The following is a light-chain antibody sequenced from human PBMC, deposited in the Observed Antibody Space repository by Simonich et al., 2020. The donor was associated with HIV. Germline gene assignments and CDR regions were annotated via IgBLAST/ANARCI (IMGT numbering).Light chain of an antibody. J-gene: IGKJ1*01. V-gene: IGKV4-1*01. CDR3: QQYYSTPPT. Sequence: DIVMTQSPDSLAVSLGERATINCKSSQSVLYSSNNKNYLAWYQQKPGQPPNLLISWSSTRESAVPDRFSGSGSGTDFTLTISSLQAEDVAVYFCQQYYSTPPTFGQGTKVEIK. CDR1: QSVLYSSNNKNY. CDR2: WSS.